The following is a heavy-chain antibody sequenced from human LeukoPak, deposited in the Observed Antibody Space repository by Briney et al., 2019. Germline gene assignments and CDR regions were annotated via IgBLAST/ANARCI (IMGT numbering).Heavy chain of an antibody. J-gene: IGHJ4*02. CDR2: IKEDGSEK. D-gene: IGHD3-16*01. CDR3: ARAGAYRFDY. V-gene: IGHV3-7*02. Sequence: GGSLRLSCAASGFTFSNYWMSWVRQAPGKGLEWVANIKEDGSEKYHVDSVKGRFTVSRDNAKNSLYLQMNSLRAEDTAVYYCARAGAYRFDYWGQGTLVTVSS. CDR1: GFTFSNYW.